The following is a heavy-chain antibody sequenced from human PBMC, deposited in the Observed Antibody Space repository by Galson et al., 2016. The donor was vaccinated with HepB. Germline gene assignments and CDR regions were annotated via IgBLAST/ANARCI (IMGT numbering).Heavy chain of an antibody. D-gene: IGHD3-16*01. CDR1: GASLSNYF. J-gene: IGHJ4*02. V-gene: IGHV4-4*08. Sequence: ATLSLTCSVSGASLSNYFWTWVRQSPGKGLEWIGNVHSWVTTSYNPSLVSRVTLSIDMSKNQFSLSLRFLTAADTAVYLCARYDVSGRWLDYWGQGILVTVSS. CDR2: VHSWVTT. CDR3: ARYDVSGRWLDY.